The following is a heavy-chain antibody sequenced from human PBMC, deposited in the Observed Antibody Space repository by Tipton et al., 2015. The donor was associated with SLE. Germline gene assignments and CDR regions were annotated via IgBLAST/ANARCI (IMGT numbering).Heavy chain of an antibody. CDR1: GGSFSGYY. Sequence: TLSLTCAVYGGSFSGYYWSWIRQPPGKGLEWIGEINHSGSTNYNPSLKSRVTISVDTSKNQFALKLSSVTAADTAVYYCASGGDAFDIWGQGTMVTVSS. CDR2: INHSGST. CDR3: ASGGDAFDI. J-gene: IGHJ3*02. V-gene: IGHV4-34*01.